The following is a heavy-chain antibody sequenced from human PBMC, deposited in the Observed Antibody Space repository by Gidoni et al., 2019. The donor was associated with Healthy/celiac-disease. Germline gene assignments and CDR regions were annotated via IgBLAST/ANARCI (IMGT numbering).Heavy chain of an antibody. CDR3: ASGIQVLMVYW. D-gene: IGHD2-8*01. Sequence: QLQLQASGRGRVKPSETLSLTCTVSGGSISSSSYYWGWIRQPPGKGREWIGRIYYSGSTYYNPSLKSRVTISVDTSKNQFSLKLSSVTAADTAVYYCASGIQVLMVYWWGQGTLVTVSS. CDR2: IYYSGST. V-gene: IGHV4-39*01. J-gene: IGHJ4*02. CDR1: GGSISSSSYY.